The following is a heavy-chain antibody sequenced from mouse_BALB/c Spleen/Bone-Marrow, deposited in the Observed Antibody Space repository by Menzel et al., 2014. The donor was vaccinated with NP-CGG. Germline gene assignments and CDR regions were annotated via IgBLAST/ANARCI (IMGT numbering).Heavy chain of an antibody. CDR1: GYVFSTYW. Sequence: VKLQESGAELVRPGSLVKISCKASGYVFSTYWMNWVKQRPGQGLEWIGQIYPGDGDTNYNGKFKGTATLTADKSPSTAYMQLSSLTSEDSAVYFCARSGYGSSYDYWGQGTTLTVSS. D-gene: IGHD1-1*01. CDR2: IYPGDGDT. V-gene: IGHV1-80*01. J-gene: IGHJ2*01. CDR3: ARSGYGSSYDY.